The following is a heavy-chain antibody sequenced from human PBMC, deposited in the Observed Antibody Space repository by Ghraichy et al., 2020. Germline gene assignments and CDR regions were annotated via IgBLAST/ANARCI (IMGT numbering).Heavy chain of an antibody. V-gene: IGHV4-34*01. CDR3: ATRGIARGYSYGYPLPQTGNFDY. J-gene: IGHJ4*02. D-gene: IGHD5-18*01. CDR2: INHSGST. CDR1: GGSFSGYY. Sequence: SETLSLTCAVYGGSFSGYYWSWIRQPPGKGLEWIGEINHSGSTNYNPSLKSRVTISVDTSKNQFSLKLSSVTAADTAVYYCATRGIARGYSYGYPLPQTGNFDYWGQGTLVTVSS.